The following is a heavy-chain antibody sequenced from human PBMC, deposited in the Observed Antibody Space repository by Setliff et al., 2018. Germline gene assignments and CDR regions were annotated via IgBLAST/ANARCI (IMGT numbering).Heavy chain of an antibody. J-gene: IGHJ3*02. V-gene: IGHV3-23*01. D-gene: IGHD3-22*01. CDR3: ARVVSSGYIGPFDI. CDR1: GFTFSSYA. Sequence: GGSLRLSCAASGFTFSSYAMSWVRQAPGKGLEWVSAISGSGGSTYYADSVKGRFTISRDNAKNSLYLQMNSLRAEDTAVYYCARVVSSGYIGPFDIWGQGTMVTVSS. CDR2: ISGSGGST.